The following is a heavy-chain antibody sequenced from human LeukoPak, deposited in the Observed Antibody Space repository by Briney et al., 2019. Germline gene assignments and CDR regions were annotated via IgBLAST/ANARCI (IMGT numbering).Heavy chain of an antibody. CDR2: IKQDGGEK. D-gene: IGHD3-10*01. CDR3: ARGAYGPGSFPFDC. CDR1: GFTLSSYW. V-gene: IGHV3-7*01. Sequence: PGGSLRLSCAASGFTLSSYWMSWVRQAPGKGLEWVANIKQDGGEKYYLESVRGRFTISRDNAKYSLFLQMNSLRAEDTAVYYCARGAYGPGSFPFDCWGQGTLVTVSS. J-gene: IGHJ4*02.